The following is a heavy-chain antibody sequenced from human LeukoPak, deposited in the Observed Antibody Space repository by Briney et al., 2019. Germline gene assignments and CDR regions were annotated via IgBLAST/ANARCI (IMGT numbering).Heavy chain of an antibody. CDR2: ISAYNGNT. Sequence: ASVKVSCKASGYTFTSYGISWVRQAPGQGLEWMGWISAYNGNTNYAQKLQGRVTMTTDTSTSTAYMELRSLRSDDTAVYYCATASWYYYDSSGQDYWGQGTLVTVSS. CDR3: ATASWYYYDSSGQDY. J-gene: IGHJ4*02. D-gene: IGHD3-22*01. CDR1: GYTFTSYG. V-gene: IGHV1-18*01.